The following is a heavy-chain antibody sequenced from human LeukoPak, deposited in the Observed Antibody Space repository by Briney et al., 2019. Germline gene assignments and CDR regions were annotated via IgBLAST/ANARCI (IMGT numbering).Heavy chain of an antibody. D-gene: IGHD5-24*01. CDR1: GYSISGGYY. J-gene: IGHJ6*03. Sequence: PSETLSLTCTVSGYSISGGYYWGWIRQPPGKGLEWIGSIYHSGSTYYNPSLKSRVTISVDTSKNQFSLKLSSVTAADTAVYYCARVRMATTPYYYYYMDVWGKGTTVTVSS. CDR2: IYHSGST. V-gene: IGHV4-38-2*02. CDR3: ARVRMATTPYYYYYMDV.